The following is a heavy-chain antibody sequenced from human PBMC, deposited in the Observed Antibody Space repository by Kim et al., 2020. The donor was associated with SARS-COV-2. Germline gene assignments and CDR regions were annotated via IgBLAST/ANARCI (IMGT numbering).Heavy chain of an antibody. Sequence: DSVKGRFTISRDNAKNSVYLQMNSLRAEDTAVYYCARVLSPYYFYYAMDVWGQGTTVTVSS. V-gene: IGHV3-21*01. CDR3: ARVLSPYYFYYAMDV. J-gene: IGHJ6*02. D-gene: IGHD3-16*01.